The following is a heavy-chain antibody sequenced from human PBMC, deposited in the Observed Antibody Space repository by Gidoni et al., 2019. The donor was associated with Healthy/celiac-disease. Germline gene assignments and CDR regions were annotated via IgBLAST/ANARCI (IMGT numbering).Heavy chain of an antibody. CDR1: GFTFSSYD. Sequence: EVQLVESGGGLVQPGGSLRLSCAASGFTFSSYDMHWVRQATGKGMEWVSAIGTACDTYYPGSVKGRFTISRENAKNSLYLQMNSLRAGDTAVYYCARGGYGDYDDDAFDIWGQGTMVTVSS. J-gene: IGHJ3*02. V-gene: IGHV3-13*01. CDR3: ARGGYGDYDDDAFDI. D-gene: IGHD4-17*01. CDR2: IGTACDT.